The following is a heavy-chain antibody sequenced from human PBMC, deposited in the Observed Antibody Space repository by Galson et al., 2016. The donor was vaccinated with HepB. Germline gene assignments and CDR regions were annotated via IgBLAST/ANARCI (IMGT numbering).Heavy chain of an antibody. CDR2: IHHSGTT. CDR1: GGSMNSGGYF. CDR3: AREPQPMVQGVRSPYYGMDV. V-gene: IGHV4-31*03. D-gene: IGHD3-10*01. J-gene: IGHJ6*04. Sequence: TLSLTCTVSGGSMNSGGYFWSWIRQIPGKGLEWIGYIHHSGTTYHNPSLKSRLSISMDTSKNQFSLNLTSVTAADTAVYYCAREPQPMVQGVRSPYYGMDVWGKGTTVTVSS.